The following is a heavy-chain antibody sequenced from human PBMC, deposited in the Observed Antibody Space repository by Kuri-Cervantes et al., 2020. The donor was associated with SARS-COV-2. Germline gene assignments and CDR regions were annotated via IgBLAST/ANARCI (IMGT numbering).Heavy chain of an antibody. D-gene: IGHD6-19*01. Sequence: GESLKISCAASGFTFSDHYMYWVRQAPGKGLEWGGRTRNEANSYTTEYAASVKSRFTISRDDSTNSLYLQMNSLKTANTAVYYCASAVAGLFDYWGQGTLVTVSS. V-gene: IGHV3-72*01. J-gene: IGHJ4*02. CDR3: ASAVAGLFDY. CDR2: TRNEANSYTT. CDR1: GFTFSDHY.